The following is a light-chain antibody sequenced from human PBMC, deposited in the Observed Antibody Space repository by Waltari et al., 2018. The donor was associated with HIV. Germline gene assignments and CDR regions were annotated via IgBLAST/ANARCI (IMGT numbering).Light chain of an antibody. V-gene: IGKV1-39*01. J-gene: IGKJ2*01. Sequence: DSQITQSPSSLSASVGDRVTITCRASQSISRYLVWYQQKTGKAPKLLIYGASSLQSGVPSRFSGSGSGTDFTLTISSLQPEDFATYYCQHSFNAPRSVGQGTKLEIK. CDR1: QSISRY. CDR2: GAS. CDR3: QHSFNAPRS.